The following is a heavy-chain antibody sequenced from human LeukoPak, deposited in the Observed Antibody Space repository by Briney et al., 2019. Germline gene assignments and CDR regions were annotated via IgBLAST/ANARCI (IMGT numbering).Heavy chain of an antibody. Sequence: SETLSLTCTVSGGSISSSSYYWGWIRQPPGKGLEWIGSIYYSGSTYYNPSLKSRLTISVDTSKNQFSLKLSSVTAADTAVYYCARVQNSGYDPLFDYWGQGTLVTVSS. V-gene: IGHV4-39*07. J-gene: IGHJ4*02. CDR3: ARVQNSGYDPLFDY. CDR1: GGSISSSSYY. D-gene: IGHD5-12*01. CDR2: IYYSGST.